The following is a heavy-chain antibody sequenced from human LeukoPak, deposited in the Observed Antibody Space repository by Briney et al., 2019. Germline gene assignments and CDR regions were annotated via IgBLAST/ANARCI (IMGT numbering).Heavy chain of an antibody. CDR1: GYSFTSYW. Sequence: GESLKISCKGSGYSFTSYWIGWVRQMPGKGLEWMGIIYPGDSNTTYSPSFQGQVTISADKSIITAYLQWSSLKASDTAMYYCARRRDLYSGSYYPFDYWGQGTLVTVSS. V-gene: IGHV5-51*01. CDR2: IYPGDSNT. D-gene: IGHD1-26*01. J-gene: IGHJ4*02. CDR3: ARRRDLYSGSYYPFDY.